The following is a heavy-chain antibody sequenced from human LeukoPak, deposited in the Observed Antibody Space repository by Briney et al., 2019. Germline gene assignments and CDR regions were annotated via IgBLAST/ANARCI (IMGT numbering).Heavy chain of an antibody. CDR2: IYYSGST. J-gene: IGHJ6*03. CDR3: ARDYYRDYMDV. V-gene: IGHV4-59*01. D-gene: IGHD3-22*01. CDR1: GGSISSYY. Sequence: SETLSLTCTVSGGSISSYYWSWIRQPPGKGLEWIGYIYYSGSTNYNPSLKSRVTLSVDTSKNQFPLKLSSVTAADTAVYYCARDYYRDYMDVWGKGTTVTVSS.